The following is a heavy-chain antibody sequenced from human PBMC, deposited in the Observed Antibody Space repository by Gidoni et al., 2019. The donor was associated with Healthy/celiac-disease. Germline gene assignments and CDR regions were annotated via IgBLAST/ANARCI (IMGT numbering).Heavy chain of an antibody. J-gene: IGHJ5*02. CDR1: GFTFSSYA. CDR2: ITYDGSNK. Sequence: AASGFTFSSYAMHWVRQAPGKGLEWVAVITYDGSNKYFADSVKGRFTISRDNSKNTLYLQMNSLRAEETAVYYCARHGYYGSGSCQNWFDPWGQGTLVTVSS. V-gene: IGHV3-30-3*01. D-gene: IGHD3-10*01. CDR3: ARHGYYGSGSCQNWFDP.